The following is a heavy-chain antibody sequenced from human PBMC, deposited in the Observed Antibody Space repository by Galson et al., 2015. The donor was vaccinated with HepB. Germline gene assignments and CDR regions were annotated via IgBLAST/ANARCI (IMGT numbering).Heavy chain of an antibody. V-gene: IGHV5-51*01. CDR3: ARQNYYGSGSYYILSKYGNWFDP. J-gene: IGHJ5*02. Sequence: QSGAEVKKPGESLKISCKGSGYSFTSYWIGWVRQMPGKGLEWMGIIYPGDSDTRYSPSFQGQVTISADKSISTAYLQWSSLKASDTAMYYCARQNYYGSGSYYILSKYGNWFDPWGQGTLVTVSS. CDR2: IYPGDSDT. CDR1: GYSFTSYW. D-gene: IGHD3-10*01.